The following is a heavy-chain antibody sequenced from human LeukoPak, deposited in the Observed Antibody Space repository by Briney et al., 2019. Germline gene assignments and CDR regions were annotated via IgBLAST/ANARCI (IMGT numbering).Heavy chain of an antibody. V-gene: IGHV3-7*02. Sequence: PGGSLRLSCAASGFTFSSYWMSWVRQAPGKGLEWVANIKQDGSEKYYVDSVKGRFTISRDNAKNSLYLQMNSLGAEDTAVYYCARQSRSVTTYFDYWGQGTLVTVSS. D-gene: IGHD4-17*01. J-gene: IGHJ4*02. CDR1: GFTFSSYW. CDR3: ARQSRSVTTYFDY. CDR2: IKQDGSEK.